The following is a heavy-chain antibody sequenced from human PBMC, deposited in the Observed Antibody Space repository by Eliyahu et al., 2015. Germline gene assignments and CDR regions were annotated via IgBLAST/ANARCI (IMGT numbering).Heavy chain of an antibody. CDR1: GGSXSSGSYY. Sequence: QVQLQESGPGLVKPSQTLSLXCTVSGGSXSSGSYYWSWIRQPAGKGLEWIGRIYTSGSTNYNPSLKSRVTISVDTSKNQFSLKLSSVTAADTAVYYCARDNFDIVATRLMDVWGKGTTVTVSS. V-gene: IGHV4-61*02. CDR2: IYTSGST. J-gene: IGHJ6*03. CDR3: ARDNFDIVATRLMDV. D-gene: IGHD5-12*01.